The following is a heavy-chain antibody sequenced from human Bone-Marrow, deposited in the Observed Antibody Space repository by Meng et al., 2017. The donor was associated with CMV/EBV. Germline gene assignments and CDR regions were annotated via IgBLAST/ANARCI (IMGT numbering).Heavy chain of an antibody. D-gene: IGHD3-16*01. V-gene: IGHV3-11*01. J-gene: IGHJ3*02. Sequence: GESLKISCAASGFTFSDYYMSWIRQAPGKGLEWVSYISSSGSTIYAADSVKGRFTISRDNAKNSLYLQMNSLRAEDTAVYYCAREEGFGCAFDIWGQGTMVTVSS. CDR2: ISSSGSTI. CDR3: AREEGFGCAFDI. CDR1: GFTFSDYY.